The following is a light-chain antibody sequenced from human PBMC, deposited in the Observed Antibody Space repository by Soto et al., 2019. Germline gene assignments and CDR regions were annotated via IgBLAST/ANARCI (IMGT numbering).Light chain of an antibody. V-gene: IGKV1-13*02. Sequence: AIQLTQSPSSLSASVGDRVTISCRASQDVRGALAWYQQKPGTAPQILIYDFSVLESGVPTRFSGSGSVTDFTLTITSLQTVDFATYYCQQFNSYPITFGQGTRLEI. CDR1: QDVRGA. CDR2: DFS. J-gene: IGKJ5*01. CDR3: QQFNSYPIT.